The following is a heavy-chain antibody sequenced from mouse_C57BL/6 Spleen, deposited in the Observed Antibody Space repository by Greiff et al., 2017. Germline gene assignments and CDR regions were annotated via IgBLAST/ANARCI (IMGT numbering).Heavy chain of an antibody. CDR2: IYPRSGNT. CDR3: ARRIYYDYEYYAMDY. V-gene: IGHV1-81*01. CDR1: GYTFTSYG. Sequence: VQLPESGAELARPGASVKLSCKASGYTFTSYGISWVKQRTGQGLEWIGEIYPRSGNTYYNEKFKGKATLTADKSSSTAYMELRSLTSEDSAVYFCARRIYYDYEYYAMDYWGQGTSVTVSS. J-gene: IGHJ4*01. D-gene: IGHD2-4*01.